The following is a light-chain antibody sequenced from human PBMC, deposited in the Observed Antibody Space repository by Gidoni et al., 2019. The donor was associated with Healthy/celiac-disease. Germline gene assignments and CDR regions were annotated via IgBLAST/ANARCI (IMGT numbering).Light chain of an antibody. CDR2: AAS. J-gene: IGKJ1*01. CDR3: QQYYSTPLT. Sequence: DIKMPPAPSALSASVGDRVTITCRASQSIGSYLYWYQQKPGKAPKLLIYAASSLQSGVPSRFSGSGSGTDFTLTISSLQPDDFATYYCQQYYSTPLTFGQGTKVEIK. V-gene: IGKV1-39*01. CDR1: QSIGSY.